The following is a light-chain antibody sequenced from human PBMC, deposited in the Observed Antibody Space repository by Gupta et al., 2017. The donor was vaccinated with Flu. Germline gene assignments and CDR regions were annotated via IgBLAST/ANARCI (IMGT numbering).Light chain of an antibody. V-gene: IGKV1-33*01. CDR1: QDIKKY. J-gene: IGKJ3*01. Sequence: DIQVTQSPSSLSASVGDRVTITCQASQDIKKYVNWYQQKPGKSPNLLISDASNLEAGVPLRFSGDGSGTYFTFTISNLQPEDFATYYCQQSRQRPGFGPGTNVHV. CDR2: DAS. CDR3: QQSRQRPG.